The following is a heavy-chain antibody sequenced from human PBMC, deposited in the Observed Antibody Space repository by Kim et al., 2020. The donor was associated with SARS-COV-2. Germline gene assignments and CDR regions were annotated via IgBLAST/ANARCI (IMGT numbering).Heavy chain of an antibody. CDR1: GFTFSSYG. CDR2: ISYDGSNK. D-gene: IGHD1-7*01. J-gene: IGHJ4*02. V-gene: IGHV3-30*03. Sequence: GGSLRLSCAASGFTFSSYGMHWVRQAPGKGLEWVAVISYDGSNKYYADSVKGRFTLARDNSKNTLYLQMNSLRAEDTSMYSCARDLGNYSYFDYWGQGTLVTVSS. CDR3: ARDLGNYSYFDY.